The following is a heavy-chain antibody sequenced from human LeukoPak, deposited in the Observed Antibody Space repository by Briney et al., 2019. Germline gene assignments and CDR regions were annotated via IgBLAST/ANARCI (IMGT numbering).Heavy chain of an antibody. Sequence: GGSLRLSCAASGFTFSDYYMSWIRQAPGKGLEWVSYISSSGSTIYYADSVKGRFTISRDNAKNSLYLQMNSLGAEDTAVYYCASTVLLLWYIDIWGQGTMVTVSS. CDR3: ASTVLLLWYIDI. V-gene: IGHV3-11*01. D-gene: IGHD3-10*01. CDR1: GFTFSDYY. J-gene: IGHJ3*02. CDR2: ISSSGSTI.